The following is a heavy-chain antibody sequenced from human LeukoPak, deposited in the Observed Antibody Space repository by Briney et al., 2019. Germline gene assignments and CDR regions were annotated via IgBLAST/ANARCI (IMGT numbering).Heavy chain of an antibody. D-gene: IGHD1-14*01. CDR1: GFTFSSYW. V-gene: IGHV3-7*01. CDR3: ARDFMYNTLCTGC. CDR2: IKQDGSEK. Sequence: PGGSLRLSCAASGFTFSSYWMSWVRQAPGKGLEWVANIKQDGSEKYYVDSVKGRFTISRDNAKNSLYLQMNSLRAEDTAVYYCARDFMYNTLCTGCWGQGTLVTVSS. J-gene: IGHJ4*02.